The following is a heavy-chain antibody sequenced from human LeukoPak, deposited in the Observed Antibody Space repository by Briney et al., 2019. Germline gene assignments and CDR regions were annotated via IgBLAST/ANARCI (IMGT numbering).Heavy chain of an antibody. CDR1: GGSISSYY. Sequence: SETVSLTCTVSGGSISSYYWSWIRQPPGKGLEWIGYIYYSGGTNYNPSLKSRVTISVDTSKNQFSLKLSSVTAADTAVYYCARRISIAARPADWFDPWGQGTLVTVSS. V-gene: IGHV4-59*01. D-gene: IGHD6-6*01. CDR2: IYYSGGT. CDR3: ARRISIAARPADWFDP. J-gene: IGHJ5*02.